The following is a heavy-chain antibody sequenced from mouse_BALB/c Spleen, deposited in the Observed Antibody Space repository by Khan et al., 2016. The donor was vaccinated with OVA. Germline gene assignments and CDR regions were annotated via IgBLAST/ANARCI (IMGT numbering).Heavy chain of an antibody. V-gene: IGHV1S26*01. CDR3: VRDKDYGRSDGWLAY. Sequence: QVQLQESGAELVKPGASVKLSCKASGYTFTSYSIHWIKQRPGQGLEWIGYITPRNGYINYNQMFKDKATLTADKSSSTAYIQLSSLTSEDSAVYCCVRDKDYGRSDGWLAYWGQGTLVTVSA. J-gene: IGHJ3*01. CDR1: GYTFTSYS. D-gene: IGHD1-1*01. CDR2: ITPRNGYI.